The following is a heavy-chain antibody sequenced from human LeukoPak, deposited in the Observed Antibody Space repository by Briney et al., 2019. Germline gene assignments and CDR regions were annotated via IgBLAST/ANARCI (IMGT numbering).Heavy chain of an antibody. V-gene: IGHV3-49*03. D-gene: IGHD6-19*01. J-gene: IGHJ4*02. CDR1: GFTFADFT. Sequence: GGSLRLSCSASGFTFADFTMSWFRQSPGQGLEWVGFIRSKIYGGAPEHAASVAARVTISRDDSNSIAYLQMNSLQAEDTAVYYCAWGSGRNVMVDWWGQGNLVTVPS. CDR3: AWGSGRNVMVDW. CDR2: IRSKIYGGAP.